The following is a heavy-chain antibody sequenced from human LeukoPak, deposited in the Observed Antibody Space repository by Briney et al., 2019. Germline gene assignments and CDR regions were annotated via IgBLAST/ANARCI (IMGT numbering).Heavy chain of an antibody. V-gene: IGHV4-39*07. CDR2: MYHGGST. D-gene: IGHD3-10*01. J-gene: IGHJ6*02. CDR1: GGSISSSSYY. Sequence: SETLSLTCTVSGGSISSSSYYWGWIRQPPGKGLEWIGSMYHGGSTYYNPSLKSRVTILVDTSKNQFSLRLISVTAADTAVYYCASGNFIGGMDVWGLGTTVTVSS. CDR3: ASGNFIGGMDV.